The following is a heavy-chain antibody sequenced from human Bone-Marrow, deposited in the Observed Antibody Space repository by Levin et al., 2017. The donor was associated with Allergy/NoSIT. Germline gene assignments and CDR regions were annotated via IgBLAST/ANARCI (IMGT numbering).Heavy chain of an antibody. V-gene: IGHV3-21*01. Sequence: GGSLRLSCAASGFTFSFYTMNWVRQAPGKGLEWVSTFSSTNNYIYYADSVKGRFTISRDNAKNSLYLQLNGLRAEDTALYYCATTLRGSGSFQHWGQGTLVTVSS. D-gene: IGHD3-10*01. CDR3: ATTLRGSGSFQH. CDR2: FSSTNNYI. CDR1: GFTFSFYT. J-gene: IGHJ4*02.